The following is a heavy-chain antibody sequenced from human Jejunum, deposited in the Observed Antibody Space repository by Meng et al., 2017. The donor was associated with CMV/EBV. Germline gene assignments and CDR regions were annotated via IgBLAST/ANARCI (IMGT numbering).Heavy chain of an antibody. J-gene: IGHJ5*01. CDR3: ARGGLVRGVLSWFDS. CDR1: SSYY. CDR2: TYYTGNLVYPGTT. D-gene: IGHD3-10*01. V-gene: IGHV4-39*07. Sequence: SSYYWGWIRQPPGKGLEWIGTTYYTGNLVYPGTTFYSPSLKSRITMSIDRSKNQFSLRLGSVTAADTAVYYCARGGLVRGVLSWFDSWGQGALVTVSS.